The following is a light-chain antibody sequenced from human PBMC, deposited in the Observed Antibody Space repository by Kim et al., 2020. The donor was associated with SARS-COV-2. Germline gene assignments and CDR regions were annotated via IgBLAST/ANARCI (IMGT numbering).Light chain of an antibody. Sequence: GQGVTTSGSGSSSKLGTNSVHWYQQFPGTAPEVLIYKNNQRPSGVPDRFSGSKSGTSASLAISGLQSEDEGDYYCAGWDDNLNAEVFGGGTQLTVL. CDR2: KNN. J-gene: IGLJ3*02. CDR1: SSKLGTNS. CDR3: AGWDDNLNAEV. V-gene: IGLV1-44*01.